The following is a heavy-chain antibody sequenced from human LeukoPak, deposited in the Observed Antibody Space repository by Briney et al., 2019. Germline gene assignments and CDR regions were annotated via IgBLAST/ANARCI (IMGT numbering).Heavy chain of an antibody. J-gene: IGHJ4*02. CDR1: GFTFSSYS. CDR2: ISSSSSYI. V-gene: IGHV3-21*01. Sequence: GGSLRLSCAASGFTFSSYSMNWVRQAPGKGLEWVSSISSSSSYIYYADSVKGRFTISRDNAKNSLYLQMNSLRAEDTAVYYCAKGPHCSSTSCYVLGYFDYWGQGTLVTVSS. CDR3: AKGPHCSSTSCYVLGYFDY. D-gene: IGHD2-2*01.